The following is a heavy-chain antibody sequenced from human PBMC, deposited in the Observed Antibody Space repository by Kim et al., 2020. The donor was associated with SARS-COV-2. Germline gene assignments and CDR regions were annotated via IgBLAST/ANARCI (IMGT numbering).Heavy chain of an antibody. Sequence: SETLSLTCTVSGGSISSYYWSWIRQPPGKGLEWIGYIYYSGSTNYNPSLKSRVTISVDTSKNQFSLKLSSVTAADTAVYYCARGEGDSSSWYILNPPRYNWFDPWGQGTLVTVSS. CDR3: ARGEGDSSSWYILNPPRYNWFDP. D-gene: IGHD6-13*01. J-gene: IGHJ5*02. V-gene: IGHV4-59*01. CDR1: GGSISSYY. CDR2: IYYSGST.